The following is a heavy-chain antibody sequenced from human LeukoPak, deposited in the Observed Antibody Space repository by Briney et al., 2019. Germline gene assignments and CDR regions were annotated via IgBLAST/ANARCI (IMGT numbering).Heavy chain of an antibody. J-gene: IGHJ5*02. V-gene: IGHV1-18*01. D-gene: IGHD3-3*01. Sequence: GASVKVSCKASGYTFTNYGISWVLQAPGQGLEWMGWISIYNGNTDYAQKLRGRVTMTTDTSTSTAYMELRSLRSDDTAAYYCARITYDFWSGYYMPDDPWGQGTLVTVSS. CDR3: ARITYDFWSGYYMPDDP. CDR1: GYTFTNYG. CDR2: ISIYNGNT.